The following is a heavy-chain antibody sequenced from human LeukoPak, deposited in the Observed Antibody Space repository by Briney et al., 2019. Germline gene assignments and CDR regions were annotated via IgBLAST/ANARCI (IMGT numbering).Heavy chain of an antibody. Sequence: GASVKVSCKASGYTFTSYDINWVRQAPGQGLEWMGWMNPNRGNTGYAQKFQGRVTMTRNTSISTAYMELSSLRSEDTAVYYCARPSLYAFDIWGQGTMVTVSS. CDR1: GYTFTSYD. V-gene: IGHV1-8*01. CDR3: ARPSLYAFDI. CDR2: MNPNRGNT. J-gene: IGHJ3*02.